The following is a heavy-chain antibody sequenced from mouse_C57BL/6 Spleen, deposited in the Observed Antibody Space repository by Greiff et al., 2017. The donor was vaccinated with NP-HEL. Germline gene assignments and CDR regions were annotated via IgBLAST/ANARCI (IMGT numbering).Heavy chain of an antibody. CDR1: GYSITSGYY. Sequence: ASGPGLVKPSQSLSLTCSVTGYSITSGYYWNWIRQFPANKLEWMGYISYDGSNHYNPSLKNRISITRDTSKNQFFLKLNSVTTEDTATYYCAITVVAPYYFDYWGQGTTLTVSS. J-gene: IGHJ2*01. V-gene: IGHV3-6*01. D-gene: IGHD1-1*01. CDR3: AITVVAPYYFDY. CDR2: ISYDGSN.